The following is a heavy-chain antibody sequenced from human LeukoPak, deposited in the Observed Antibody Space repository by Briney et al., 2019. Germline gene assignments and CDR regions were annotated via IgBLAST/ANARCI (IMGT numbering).Heavy chain of an antibody. V-gene: IGHV4-39*01. CDR1: GGSISRSTYY. CDR2: IYYGGNT. J-gene: IGHJ4*02. CDR3: ARSADVAVASVKFDY. Sequence: SETLSLTCTVSGGSISRSTYYWGWIRQPPGKGLEWIGSIYYGGNTYYKPSLKSRVTISVDTSKNQFSLKLSSVTAADTAVYYCARSADVAVASVKFDYWGQGTLVTVSS. D-gene: IGHD6-19*01.